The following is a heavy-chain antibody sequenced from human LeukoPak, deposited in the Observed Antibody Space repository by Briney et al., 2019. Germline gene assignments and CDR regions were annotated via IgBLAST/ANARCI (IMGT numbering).Heavy chain of an antibody. CDR1: RLTFSSNA. D-gene: IGHD4-17*01. V-gene: IGHV3-30*01. CDR2: ISYDGSNK. Sequence: TSLRLSCADPRLTFSSNAMHWVRQAPGKGLEWVAVISYDGSNKYYADSVKGRFTISRDNSKNTLYLQMNSLRAEDTAVCYCARDSDYGDYAFDYWGQGTLVTVSS. J-gene: IGHJ4*02. CDR3: ARDSDYGDYAFDY.